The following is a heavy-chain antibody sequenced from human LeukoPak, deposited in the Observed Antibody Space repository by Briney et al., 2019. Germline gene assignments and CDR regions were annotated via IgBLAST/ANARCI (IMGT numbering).Heavy chain of an antibody. CDR3: AKMGLKQWPYNYFDY. CDR1: GFTFSNYG. V-gene: IGHV3-30*18. J-gene: IGHJ4*02. CDR2: ISWDGRNK. Sequence: GGSLRLSCVASGFTFSNYGIHWVRQAPGKGLEWVASISWDGRNKRYADSVTGRFTISRDNSQNTLYLQMNSLRAEDTAVYYCAKMGLKQWPYNYFDYWGQGTLVTVSS. D-gene: IGHD6-19*01.